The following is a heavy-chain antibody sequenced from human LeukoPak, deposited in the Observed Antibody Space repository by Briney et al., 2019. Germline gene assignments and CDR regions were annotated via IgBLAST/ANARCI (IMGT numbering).Heavy chain of an antibody. J-gene: IGHJ4*02. CDR1: GFTFSSYA. CDR3: ARGVSKDWLYGPNFDY. D-gene: IGHD3-9*01. Sequence: PGGSLRLSCAASGFTFSSYAMSWVRQAPGKGLEWVSAISGSGGSTYYADSVKGRFTISRDNSKNTLYLQMNSLRAEDTAVYYCARGVSKDWLYGPNFDYWGQGTLVTVSS. V-gene: IGHV3-23*01. CDR2: ISGSGGST.